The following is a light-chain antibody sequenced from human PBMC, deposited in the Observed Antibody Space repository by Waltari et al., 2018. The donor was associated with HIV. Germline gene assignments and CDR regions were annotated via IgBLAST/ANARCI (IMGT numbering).Light chain of an antibody. V-gene: IGLV1-47*01. Sequence: QSALTQPPSASGTPGQRVTISCSGSSSNVGRNAVYWYQKFPGSAPQLVIYRDNQRPPGVSDRFSGSKSGAAASLATSGLRSEDEADFYCSTWDDSLKDVLFGGGTKLTVL. CDR1: SSNVGRNA. CDR3: STWDDSLKDVL. CDR2: RDN. J-gene: IGLJ2*01.